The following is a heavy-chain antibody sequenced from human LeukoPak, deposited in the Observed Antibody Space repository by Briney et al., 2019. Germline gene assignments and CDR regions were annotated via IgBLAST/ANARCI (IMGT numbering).Heavy chain of an antibody. J-gene: IGHJ3*02. Sequence: PGGSLRLSCAASGFTFSIYTMNWVRQAPGKGLEWVSSISTSSSYIYYADSVKGRFTISRDNAKNSLYLQMNSLRAEDTAVYYCARVIGWDEPFDIWGQGTMVTVSS. CDR2: ISTSSSYI. D-gene: IGHD1-26*01. CDR1: GFTFSIYT. CDR3: ARVIGWDEPFDI. V-gene: IGHV3-21*01.